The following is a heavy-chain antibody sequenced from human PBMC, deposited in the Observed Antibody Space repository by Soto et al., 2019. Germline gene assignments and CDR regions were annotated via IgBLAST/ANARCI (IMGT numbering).Heavy chain of an antibody. CDR2: ISGSGGST. CDR1: GFTFSSYA. D-gene: IGHD1-26*01. J-gene: IGHJ6*02. Sequence: GGSLRLSCAASGFTFSSYAMSWVRQAPGKGLEWVSAISGSGGSTYYADSVKGRFTISRDNSKNTLYLQMNSLRAEDTAVYYCAKDLQVGAPGIYYYGMDVWGQGTTVTVSS. CDR3: AKDLQVGAPGIYYYGMDV. V-gene: IGHV3-23*01.